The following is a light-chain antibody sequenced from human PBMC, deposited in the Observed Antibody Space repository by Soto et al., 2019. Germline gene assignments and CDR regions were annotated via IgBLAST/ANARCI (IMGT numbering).Light chain of an antibody. CDR2: DVS. CDR1: SRDVGGYNY. V-gene: IGLV2-14*01. Sequence: QSVLTQPASVSGSPGQSITISCTGTSRDVGGYNYVSWYQQHPGKAPKLMIYDVSNRPSGVSNRFSGSKSGNTASLTISGLQAEDEADYYCSSYTSSSTVVFGGGTTLTVL. CDR3: SSYTSSSTVV. J-gene: IGLJ2*01.